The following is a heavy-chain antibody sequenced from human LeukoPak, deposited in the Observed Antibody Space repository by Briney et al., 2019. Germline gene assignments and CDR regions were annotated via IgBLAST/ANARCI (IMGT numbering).Heavy chain of an antibody. D-gene: IGHD5-12*01. J-gene: IGHJ4*02. V-gene: IGHV4-34*01. CDR2: INHSGST. CDR3: ARGDIVATMFDY. CDR1: GFPFSSYW. Sequence: PGGSLRLSCAASGFPFSSYWMSWVRQPPGKGLEWIGEINHSGSTNYNPSLKSRVTISVDTSKNQFSLKLSSVTAADTAVYYCARGDIVATMFDYWGQGTLVTVSS.